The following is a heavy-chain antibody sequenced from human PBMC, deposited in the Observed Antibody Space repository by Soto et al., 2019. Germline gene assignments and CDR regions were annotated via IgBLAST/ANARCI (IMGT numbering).Heavy chain of an antibody. Sequence: SVKVSCKASGFTFTSSAVQWVRQARGQRLEWIGWIVVGSGNTNYAQKFQERVTITRDMSTSTAYMELSSLRSEATAVYYCAADPEYCSSTSCTNYYYYYGMDVWGQGTTVTVSS. V-gene: IGHV1-58*01. D-gene: IGHD2-2*01. J-gene: IGHJ6*02. CDR1: GFTFTSSA. CDR3: AADPEYCSSTSCTNYYYYYGMDV. CDR2: IVVGSGNT.